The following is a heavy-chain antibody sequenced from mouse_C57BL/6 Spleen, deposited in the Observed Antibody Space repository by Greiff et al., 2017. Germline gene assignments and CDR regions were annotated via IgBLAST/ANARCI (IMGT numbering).Heavy chain of an antibody. CDR2: ITYSGST. Sequence: EVQLMASGPGLAKPSQTLFLTCSVTGYSFTSDYWNWIRKFPGNKLEYMGYITYSGSTYYNPSLKSRISIPSDTSNTHSYPLLLSVPTADTATDYSASSTVGSPFAYWGQGTLVTVSA. CDR3: ASSTVGSPFAY. J-gene: IGHJ3*01. D-gene: IGHD1-1*01. V-gene: IGHV3-8*01. CDR1: GYSFTSDY.